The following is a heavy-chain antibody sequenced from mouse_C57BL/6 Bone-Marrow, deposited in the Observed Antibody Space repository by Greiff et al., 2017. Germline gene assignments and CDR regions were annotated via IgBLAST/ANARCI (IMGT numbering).Heavy chain of an antibody. CDR1: GYTFTSYW. CDR3: ARDYYSNNYYAMDY. J-gene: IGHJ4*01. D-gene: IGHD2-5*01. V-gene: IGHV1-69*01. CDR2: IDPSDSYT. Sequence: VQLQQPGAELVMPGASVKLSCKASGYTFTSYWMHWVKQRPGQGLEWIGEIDPSDSYTTYNQKFKGKSTLTVDKSSSTAYMQLSSLTSEDSAVYYCARDYYSNNYYAMDYWGQGTSVTVSS.